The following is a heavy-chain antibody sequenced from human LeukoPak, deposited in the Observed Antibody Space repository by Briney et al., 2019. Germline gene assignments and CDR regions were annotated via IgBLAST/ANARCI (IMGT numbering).Heavy chain of an antibody. CDR2: IRYDGSNK. Sequence: PGGSLRLSCAASGFTFSSYGMHWVRQAPGKGLEWVAFIRYDGSNKYYADSVKGRFTISRDNSKNTLYLQMNSLRAEDTAVYYCAKDGPKLRFLEWLLRNWYFDPWGRGTLVTVSS. J-gene: IGHJ2*01. V-gene: IGHV3-30*02. CDR3: AKDGPKLRFLEWLLRNWYFDP. D-gene: IGHD3-3*01. CDR1: GFTFSSYG.